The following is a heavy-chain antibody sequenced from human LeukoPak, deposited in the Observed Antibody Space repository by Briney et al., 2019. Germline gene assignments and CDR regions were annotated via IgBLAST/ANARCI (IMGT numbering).Heavy chain of an antibody. D-gene: IGHD1-7*01. CDR1: GFTFSTYW. CDR3: ARAYRRITGTTRPHYYYYYMDV. V-gene: IGHV3-7*03. J-gene: IGHJ6*03. Sequence: GGSLRLSCAASGFTFSTYWMSWVRQAPGKGLEWVANIKRDGNQKYYVDSVKGRFTISRDNAKNSLYLQMDSLRDEDTAVYYCARAYRRITGTTRPHYYYYYMDVWGKGTTVTVSS. CDR2: IKRDGNQK.